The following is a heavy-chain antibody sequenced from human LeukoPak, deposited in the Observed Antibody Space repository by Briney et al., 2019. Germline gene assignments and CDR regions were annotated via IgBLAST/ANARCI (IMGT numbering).Heavy chain of an antibody. CDR2: MKEDGSDI. V-gene: IGHV3-7*01. CDR1: GFTFDDYT. J-gene: IGHJ5*02. D-gene: IGHD6-19*01. CDR3: ARGGAVAGRFDP. Sequence: GGSLRLSCAASGFTFDDYTMSWVRQAPGKGLEWVAKMKEDGSDIHYVDSVRGRFSISRDNAKDSLYLQMKSLRVDDTAVYYCARGGAVAGRFDPWGQGTQVTVSS.